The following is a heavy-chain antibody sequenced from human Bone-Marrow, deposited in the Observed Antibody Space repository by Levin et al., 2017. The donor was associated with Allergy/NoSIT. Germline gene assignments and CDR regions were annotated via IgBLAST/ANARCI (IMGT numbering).Heavy chain of an antibody. CDR3: AKEERPYAVHYYMDV. V-gene: IGHV3-43*01. Sequence: GGSLRLSCAASGFTFDEYSMHWVRQAPGKGLEWVSLISWDGDRTYHADSVKGRFTTSRDNSKNSLYLQMNSLKIEDIGLYYCAKEERPYAVHYYMDVWGKGTTVTV. CDR2: ISWDGDRT. J-gene: IGHJ6*03. CDR1: GFTFDEYS. D-gene: IGHD1-1*01.